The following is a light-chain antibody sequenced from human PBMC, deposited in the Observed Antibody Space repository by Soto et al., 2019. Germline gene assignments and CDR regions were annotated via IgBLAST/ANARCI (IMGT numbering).Light chain of an antibody. CDR3: AAWDDSLKGVV. J-gene: IGLJ2*01. Sequence: QSVLTQPPSASGTPGQGVTISCSGSSSNIGSNTVNWYQQVPGTAPKLLIYSNNQRPSGVPDRFSGSKSGTSASLAISGLQSEDEADYYCAAWDDSLKGVVFGGGTKLTVL. CDR2: SNN. V-gene: IGLV1-44*01. CDR1: SSNIGSNT.